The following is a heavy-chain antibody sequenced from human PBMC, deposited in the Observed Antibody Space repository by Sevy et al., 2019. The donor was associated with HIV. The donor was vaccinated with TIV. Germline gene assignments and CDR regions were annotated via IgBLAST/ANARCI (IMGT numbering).Heavy chain of an antibody. CDR1: GGSISSYY. CDR3: ARQDENWFDP. J-gene: IGHJ5*02. CDR2: IYYSGST. Sequence: AESLSLTCTVSGGSISSYYWSWIRQPPGKGLEWIGYIYYSGSTNYNPSLKSRVTISVDTSKNQFSLKLSSLTAADTALYYCARQDENWFDPWGQGTLVNVSS. V-gene: IGHV4-59*08.